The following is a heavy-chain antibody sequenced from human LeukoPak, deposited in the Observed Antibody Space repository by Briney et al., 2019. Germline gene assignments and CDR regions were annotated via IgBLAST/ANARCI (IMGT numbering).Heavy chain of an antibody. J-gene: IGHJ4*02. CDR3: ARCDGADCYQIRDY. CDR2: ISAYNGNT. CDR1: GYTFTSYG. V-gene: IGHV1-18*01. Sequence: ASVKVSCKASGYTFTSYGISWVRQAPGQGLEWMGWISAYNGNTNYAQKLQGIVTMTTDTSTSTAYMELRSLRSDDTAVYYCARCDGADCYQIRDYWGQGTLVTVSS. D-gene: IGHD2-21*02.